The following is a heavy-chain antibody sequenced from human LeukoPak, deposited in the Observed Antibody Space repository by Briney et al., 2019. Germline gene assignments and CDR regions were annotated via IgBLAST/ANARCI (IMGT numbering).Heavy chain of an antibody. V-gene: IGHV3-21*01. D-gene: IGHD3-22*01. J-gene: IGHJ4*02. CDR1: GFTFSSYS. CDR3: AREIVSSASFDY. CDR2: ISSASGYI. Sequence: KPGGSLRLSCAASGFTFSSYSMNWVRQGPGKGLERVSSISSASGYIYYADSLKGRFTISRDNSKNSLYLQMNSLRAEDTAVYYCAREIVSSASFDYWGQGTLVTVSS.